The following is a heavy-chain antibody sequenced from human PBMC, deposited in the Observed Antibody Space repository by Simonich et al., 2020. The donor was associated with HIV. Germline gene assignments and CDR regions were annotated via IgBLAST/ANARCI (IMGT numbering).Heavy chain of an antibody. D-gene: IGHD6-19*01. CDR2: IYTTEST. J-gene: IGHJ4*02. Sequence: QVQLQESGPGLVKPSETLSLTCTVSGGSISSSYWSWIRQPAGKGLEWIGHIYTTESTTYNPSLKSRVTISVDKAKNQFSLKLSSVTAADTAMYDCARCIAVAGIHGGYYFDYWGQGTLVTVSS. CDR3: ARCIAVAGIHGGYYFDY. V-gene: IGHV4-4*07. CDR1: GGSISSSY.